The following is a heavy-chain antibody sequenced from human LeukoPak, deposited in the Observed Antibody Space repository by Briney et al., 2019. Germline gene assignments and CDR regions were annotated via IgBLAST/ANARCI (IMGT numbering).Heavy chain of an antibody. CDR3: AREPYCSSTSCPPADY. V-gene: IGHV1-18*04. D-gene: IGHD2-2*01. CDR2: ISAYNGNT. J-gene: IGHJ4*02. CDR1: GYTFTSYG. Sequence: ASVTVSCKASGYTFTSYGISWVRQAPGQGLEWMGWISAYNGNTNYAQKLQGRVTMTTDTSTSTAYMELRSLRSDDTAVYYCAREPYCSSTSCPPADYWGQGTLVTVSS.